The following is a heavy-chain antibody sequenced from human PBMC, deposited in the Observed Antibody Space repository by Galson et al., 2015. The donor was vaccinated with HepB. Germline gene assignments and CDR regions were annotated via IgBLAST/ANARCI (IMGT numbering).Heavy chain of an antibody. Sequence: SLRLSCAASGFTFSDYGMHWVRQAPGKGLEWVAVVYYDGSNKYYTDSVKGRFTISRDNSKNTVYLQMNSLRAEDTAVFYCARDRGYYYYYMDVWGEGTTVTVSS. V-gene: IGHV3-33*01. J-gene: IGHJ6*03. CDR3: ARDRGYYYYYMDV. CDR1: GFTFSDYG. CDR2: VYYDGSNK.